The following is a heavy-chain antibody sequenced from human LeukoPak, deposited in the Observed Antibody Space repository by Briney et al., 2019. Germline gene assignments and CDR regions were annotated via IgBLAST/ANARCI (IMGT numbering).Heavy chain of an antibody. CDR3: ARDHSPGWFDP. D-gene: IGHD4-11*01. CDR1: GFAFSRDW. V-gene: IGHV3-74*01. CDR2: IKSDGSST. J-gene: IGHJ5*02. Sequence: PGGSLRLSCAASGFAFSRDWMHWVRQAPGKGLVWVSRIKSDGSSTSYADSVKGRFTISRDNAKNTLYLQMNSLRAEDTAIYYCARDHSPGWFDPWGQGTLVTVSS.